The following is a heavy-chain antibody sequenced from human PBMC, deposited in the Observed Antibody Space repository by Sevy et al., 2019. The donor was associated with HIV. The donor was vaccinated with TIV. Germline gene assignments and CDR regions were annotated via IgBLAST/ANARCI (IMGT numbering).Heavy chain of an antibody. J-gene: IGHJ4*02. CDR3: AGDSSSDSLSCFEF. D-gene: IGHD6-19*01. CDR1: GFTVSSSY. Sequence: GGSLRLSCAASGFTVSSSYMIWVRQAPGKGLEWVSVIYAGGTTYYADSVKGRFTISRDHSNNTLYLQMNSLRADDTAVYSCAGDSSSDSLSCFEFWGQGTLVTLSS. CDR2: IYAGGTT. V-gene: IGHV3-53*01.